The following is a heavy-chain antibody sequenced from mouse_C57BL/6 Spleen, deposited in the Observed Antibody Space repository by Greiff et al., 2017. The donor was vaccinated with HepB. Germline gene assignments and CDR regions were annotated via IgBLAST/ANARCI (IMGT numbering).Heavy chain of an antibody. CDR3: ARGIRSSPFAY. V-gene: IGHV1-50*01. Sequence: VQLQQPGAELVKPGASVKLSCKASGYTFTSYWMQWVKQRPGQGLEWIGEIDPSDSYTNYNQKFKGKATLTVDTSSSTAYMQLSSLTSEDSAVYYCARGIRSSPFAYWGQGTLVTVSA. CDR2: IDPSDSYT. CDR1: GYTFTSYW. J-gene: IGHJ3*01. D-gene: IGHD1-1*01.